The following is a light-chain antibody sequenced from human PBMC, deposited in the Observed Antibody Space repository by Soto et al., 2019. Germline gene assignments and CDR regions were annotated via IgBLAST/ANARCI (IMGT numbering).Light chain of an antibody. CDR2: GAS. CDR3: QQYGNSPLT. J-gene: IGKJ4*01. V-gene: IGKV3-20*01. CDR1: QSVSSSY. Sequence: EIVLTQSPGTLSSSPGERATLSCRASQSVSSSYLAWYQQRPGQAPRLLLYGASNRATGIPDRFSGSGSGTDFTLTISRLEPEDFAVYFCQQYGNSPLTFGGGTKVDIK.